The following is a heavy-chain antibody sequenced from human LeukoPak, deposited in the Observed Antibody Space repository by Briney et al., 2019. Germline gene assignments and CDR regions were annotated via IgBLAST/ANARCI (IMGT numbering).Heavy chain of an antibody. CDR3: ARPRGSYGSGSYSYYYYGMDV. D-gene: IGHD3-10*01. CDR1: GFTFSSYS. CDR2: ISSSSSYM. J-gene: IGHJ6*02. Sequence: GGSLRLSCAASGFTFSSYSMNWVRQAPGKGLEWVSSISSSSSYMYYADSVKGRFTISRDNAKNSLYLQMNSLRAEDTAVYYCARPRGSYGSGSYSYYYYGMDVWGQGTTVTVSS. V-gene: IGHV3-21*01.